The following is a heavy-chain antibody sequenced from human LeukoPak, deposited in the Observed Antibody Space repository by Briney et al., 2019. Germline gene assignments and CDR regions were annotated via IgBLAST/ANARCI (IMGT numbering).Heavy chain of an antibody. CDR1: GFAFSSLD. CDR3: ARDFDY. Sequence: GGSLRLSCAASGFAFSSLDMGWVRQAPGKGLEWVAVISYDGSNKYYADSVKGRFTISRDNSKNTLYLQMNSLRAEDTAVYYCARDFDYWGQGTLVTVSS. J-gene: IGHJ4*02. V-gene: IGHV3-30-3*01. CDR2: ISYDGSNK.